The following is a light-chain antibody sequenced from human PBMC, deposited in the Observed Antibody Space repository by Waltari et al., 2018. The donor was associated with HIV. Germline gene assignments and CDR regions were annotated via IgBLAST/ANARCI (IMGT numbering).Light chain of an antibody. CDR3: QQYHIYST. CDR2: KAS. Sequence: DIQMTQSPSTLSASVGDRVTITCRASQSINSWLAWYQQKPGKAPNLLIYKASTLESGVPSRFSGSGSGTEFTLTISSLQSDDSATYFCQQYHIYSTFGQGTKVEIK. CDR1: QSINSW. V-gene: IGKV1-5*03. J-gene: IGKJ1*01.